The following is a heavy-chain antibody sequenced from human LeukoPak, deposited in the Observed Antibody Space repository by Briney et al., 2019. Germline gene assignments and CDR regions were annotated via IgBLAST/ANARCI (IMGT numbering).Heavy chain of an antibody. V-gene: IGHV1-18*01. CDR2: INPYNGNT. J-gene: IGHJ4*02. CDR3: ARDPEYYFDY. CDR1: GYIFTNYA. Sequence: ASVKVSCKASGYIFTNYAFSWVRQAPGQGLEWMGWINPYNGNTNYAQKLQGRVTMTTNTSTSTAYMELRSLRSDDTAMYYCARDPEYYFDYWGQGTLVTVSS.